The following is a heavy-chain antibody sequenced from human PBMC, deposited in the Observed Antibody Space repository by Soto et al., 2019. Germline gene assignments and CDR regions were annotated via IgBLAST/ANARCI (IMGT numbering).Heavy chain of an antibody. Sequence: QVQLVQSGAEVKKPGASVKVSCKASGYTFTSYAMHWVRQAPGQRLEWMGWINAGNGNTKYSQKFQGRVTITRDTSASPAYMELSSLRSEDTAVYYCARGVAGIGGWYFDLWGRGTLVTVSS. CDR2: INAGNGNT. D-gene: IGHD6-19*01. J-gene: IGHJ2*01. CDR1: GYTFTSYA. CDR3: ARGVAGIGGWYFDL. V-gene: IGHV1-3*01.